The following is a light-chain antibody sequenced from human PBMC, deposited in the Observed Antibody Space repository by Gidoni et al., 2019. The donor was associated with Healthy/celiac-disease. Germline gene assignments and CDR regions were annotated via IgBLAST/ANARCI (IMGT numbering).Light chain of an antibody. V-gene: IGKV1-33*01. CDR3: QQYDNLPWT. CDR1: QDISNY. CDR2: DAS. J-gene: IGKJ1*01. Sequence: DIQMTHSPSSLSASVGDRVTITCQASQDISNYLNWYQQKPGKAPKLLIYDASNLETGVPSRFSGSGSGTDFTFTISSLQPEDIATYYCQQYDNLPWTFGQXTKVEIK.